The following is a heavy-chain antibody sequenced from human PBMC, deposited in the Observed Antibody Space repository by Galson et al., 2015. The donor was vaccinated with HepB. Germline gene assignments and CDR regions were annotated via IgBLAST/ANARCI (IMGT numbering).Heavy chain of an antibody. CDR2: ISPYSGHT. D-gene: IGHD2-15*01. V-gene: IGHV1-18*01. Sequence: SVKVSCKASGYTFLSYGIIWVRQAPGQGPEWLAWISPYSGHTQYAQNLQGRVTVTTDTSTRTVFMDVTSLRSDDTAIYYCARGGYGRGGTCHSWGTTDYNVYGLDVWGQGTTVTVSS. CDR3: ARGGYGRGGTCHSWGTTDYNVYGLDV. J-gene: IGHJ6*02. CDR1: GYTFLSYG.